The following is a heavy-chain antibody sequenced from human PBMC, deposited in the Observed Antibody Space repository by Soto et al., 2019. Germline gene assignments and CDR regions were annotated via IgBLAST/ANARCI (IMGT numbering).Heavy chain of an antibody. CDR2: INPNSGGT. Sequence: GASVKVSCKASGYTFTGYYMHWLRQAPGQGLEWMGWINPNSGGTNYAQKFQGRVTMTRDTSISTAYMELSRLRSDDTAVYYCARDNGGYDYYFDYWGQGTLVTVSS. CDR3: ARDNGGYDYYFDY. CDR1: GYTFTGYY. V-gene: IGHV1-2*02. J-gene: IGHJ4*02. D-gene: IGHD5-12*01.